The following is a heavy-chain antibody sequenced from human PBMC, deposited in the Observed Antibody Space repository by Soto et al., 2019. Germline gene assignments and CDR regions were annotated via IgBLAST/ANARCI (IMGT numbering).Heavy chain of an antibody. J-gene: IGHJ4*02. Sequence: EVQLLESGGGLVQPGGSLRLSCAASGFTFSSYAMSWVRQAPGKGLEWVSAISGSGGSTYYADSVKGRFTISRDNSKNTLYLQMNSLRAEDTAVYYCAKVILENKNTGDNPPKRWLQFLGIFDYWGQGTLVTVSS. CDR3: AKVILENKNTGDNPPKRWLQFLGIFDY. D-gene: IGHD3-3*01. CDR2: ISGSGGST. V-gene: IGHV3-23*01. CDR1: GFTFSSYA.